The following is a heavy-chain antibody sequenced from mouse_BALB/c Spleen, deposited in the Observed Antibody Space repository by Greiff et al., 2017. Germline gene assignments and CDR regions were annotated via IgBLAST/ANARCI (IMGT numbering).Heavy chain of an antibody. D-gene: IGHD2-2*01. J-gene: IGHJ3*01. CDR3: ARSYYGYDGGPY. CDR2: IYPGDGDT. V-gene: IGHV1-80*01. Sequence: QVQLQQSGAELVRPGSSVKISCKASGYAFSSYWMNWVKQRPGQGLEWIGQIYPGDGDTNYNGKFKGKATLTADKSSSTAYMQLSSLTSEDSAVYFCARSYYGYDGGPYWGQGTLVTVSA. CDR1: GYAFSSYW.